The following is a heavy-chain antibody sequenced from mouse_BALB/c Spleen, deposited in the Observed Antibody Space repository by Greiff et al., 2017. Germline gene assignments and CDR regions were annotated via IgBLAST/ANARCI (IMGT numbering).Heavy chain of an antibody. Sequence: EVKLQESGPELVKPGASVKMSCKASGYTFTSYVMHWVKQKPGQGLEWIGYINPYNDGTKYNEKFKGKATLTSDKSSSTAYMELSSLTSEDSAVYYCAKGTTVALDYWGQGTTLTVSS. CDR1: GYTFTSYV. CDR2: INPYNDGT. CDR3: AKGTTVALDY. V-gene: IGHV1-14*01. J-gene: IGHJ2*01. D-gene: IGHD1-1*01.